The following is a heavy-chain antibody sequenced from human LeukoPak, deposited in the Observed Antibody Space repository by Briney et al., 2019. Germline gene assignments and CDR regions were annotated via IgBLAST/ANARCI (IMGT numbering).Heavy chain of an antibody. D-gene: IGHD3-10*01. Sequence: SVKVSCKASGGTFSSYAISWVRQAPGQGLEWMGRIIPIFGTANYAQKFQGRVTITADESTSTAYMELSSLRSEDTAVYYCVRRDDGGISERWGPLSGPDRFVRRGQGSMV. V-gene: IGHV1-69*13. CDR1: GGTFSSYA. CDR3: VRRDDGGISERWGPLSGPDRFVR. CDR2: IIPIFGTA. J-gene: IGHJ4*02.